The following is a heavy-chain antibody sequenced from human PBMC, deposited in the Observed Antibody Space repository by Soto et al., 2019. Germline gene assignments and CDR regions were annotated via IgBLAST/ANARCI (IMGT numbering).Heavy chain of an antibody. CDR1: GYTFTSYG. Sequence: GASVKVSCKASGYTFTSYGISWVRQAPGQGLEWMGWISAYNGNTNYAQKLQGRVTMTTDTSTSTAYMELRSLRSDDTAVYYCARDRLVRDYYYCGMDVWGQGTTVTVSS. V-gene: IGHV1-18*04. CDR2: ISAYNGNT. D-gene: IGHD6-19*01. J-gene: IGHJ6*02. CDR3: ARDRLVRDYYYCGMDV.